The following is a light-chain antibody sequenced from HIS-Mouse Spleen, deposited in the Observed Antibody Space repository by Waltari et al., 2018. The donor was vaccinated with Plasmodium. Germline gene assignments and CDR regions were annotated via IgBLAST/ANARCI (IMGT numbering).Light chain of an antibody. J-gene: IGLJ1*01. V-gene: IGLV2-8*01. Sequence: ASGSPGQSVTISCTGTSSDVGGYNYVSWYQQHPGKAPKLMIYEVSKRPSGVPDRFSGSKSGNTASLTVSGLQAEDEADYYCSSYAGSNNYVFGTGTKVTVL. CDR2: EVS. CDR1: SSDVGGYNY. CDR3: SSYAGSNNYV.